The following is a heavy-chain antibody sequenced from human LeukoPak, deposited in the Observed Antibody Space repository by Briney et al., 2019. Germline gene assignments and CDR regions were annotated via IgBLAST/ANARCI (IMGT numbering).Heavy chain of an antibody. V-gene: IGHV3-23*01. J-gene: IGHJ4*03. D-gene: IGHD2-8*01. CDR3: ENLRTMSTSVL. CDR2: ISDSGGST. CDR1: GFTFSTYG. Sequence: PGGSLRLSCAASGFTFSTYGMNWVRQGPGKGLEWVSGISDSGGSTYYADSVKGRFTISRDNSKNTLYLQMNSLRAEDTAVYYCENLRTMSTSVLWGQGTPVTVSS.